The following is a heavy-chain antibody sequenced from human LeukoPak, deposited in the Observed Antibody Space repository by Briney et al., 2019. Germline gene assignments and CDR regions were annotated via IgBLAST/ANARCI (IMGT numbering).Heavy chain of an antibody. D-gene: IGHD3-10*02. CDR3: AELGITMIGGV. CDR2: ISSSGSTI. J-gene: IGHJ6*04. V-gene: IGHV3-48*03. CDR1: GFTFSSYE. Sequence: RPGGSLRLSCAASGFTFSSYEMNWVRQAPGKGLEWVSYISSSGSTIYYADSVKGRFTISRDNANNSLYLQMTSMRAEDTAVYYCAELGITMIGGVWGKGTTVTISS.